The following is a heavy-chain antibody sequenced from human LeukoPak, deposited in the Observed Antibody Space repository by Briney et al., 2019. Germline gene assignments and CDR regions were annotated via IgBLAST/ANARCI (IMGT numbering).Heavy chain of an antibody. V-gene: IGHV3-30*03. J-gene: IGHJ4*02. CDR1: GFTFSSYG. D-gene: IGHD3-3*01. CDR2: ISYDGSNK. Sequence: GGSLRLSCAASGFTFSSYGMHWVRQAPGKGLEWVAVISYDGSNKYYADSVKGRFTISRDISENTLYLQMNALRAEDTAVYYCASRVVTSFDYWGQGTLVTVSS. CDR3: ASRVVTSFDY.